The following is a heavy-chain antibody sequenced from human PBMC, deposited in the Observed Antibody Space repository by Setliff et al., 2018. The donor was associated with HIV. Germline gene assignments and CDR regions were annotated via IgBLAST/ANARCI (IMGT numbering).Heavy chain of an antibody. CDR1: GFSFSNFW. V-gene: IGHV3-7*01. D-gene: IGHD3-10*01. Sequence: GGSLRLSCAASGFSFSNFWINWVRQAPGKGLEWVANIKPDGSVKSYGDSVKGRFTISRDNTKNSVFLQMNSLRSVDTAVYYCATDLLWFGERGFDYWGQGTLVTVSS. J-gene: IGHJ4*02. CDR3: ATDLLWFGERGFDY. CDR2: IKPDGSVK.